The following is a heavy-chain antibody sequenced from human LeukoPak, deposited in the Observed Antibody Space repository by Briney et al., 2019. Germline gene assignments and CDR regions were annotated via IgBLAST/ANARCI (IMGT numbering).Heavy chain of an antibody. D-gene: IGHD2/OR15-2a*01. CDR2: IYTSGST. Sequence: SEXXSLTCTVSGGSISSYYWSWIRQPAGKGLEWIGRIYTSGSTNYNPSLRSRGTMSVETSKNQSSLKLSSVTAADTAVYYCAREGSMALMDYYYYMDVWGKGTTVTVSS. CDR1: GGSISSYY. CDR3: AREGSMALMDYYYYMDV. J-gene: IGHJ6*03. V-gene: IGHV4-4*07.